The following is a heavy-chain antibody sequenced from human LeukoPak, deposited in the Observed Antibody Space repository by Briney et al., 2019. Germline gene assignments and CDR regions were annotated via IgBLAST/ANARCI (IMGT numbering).Heavy chain of an antibody. V-gene: IGHV4-39*01. CDR1: GGSISSSSYY. CDR3: ARRSIAVAGSNWFDP. CDR2: IYYSGST. D-gene: IGHD6-19*01. Sequence: PSETQSLTCTVSGGSISSSSYYWGWIRQPPGKGLEWIGSIYYSGSTYYNPSLKSRVTISVDTSKNQFSLKLSSVTAADTAVYYCARRSIAVAGSNWFDPWGQGTLVTVSS. J-gene: IGHJ5*02.